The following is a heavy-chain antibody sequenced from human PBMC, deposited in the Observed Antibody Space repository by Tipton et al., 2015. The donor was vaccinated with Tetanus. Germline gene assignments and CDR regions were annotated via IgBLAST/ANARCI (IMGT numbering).Heavy chain of an antibody. D-gene: IGHD5-12*01. CDR1: GGTFSGYY. J-gene: IGHJ5*02. CDR3: ARYSIVATSNNWFDP. V-gene: IGHV4-34*08. CDR2: IHPSGST. Sequence: TLSLTCTIYGGTFSGYYCSWIRQPPGRGLEWIGEIHPSGSTNYNPSLTSRVTLSQDTSKNQFSLKLSSVTAADTAVYYCARYSIVATSNNWFDPWGQGTLVTVSS.